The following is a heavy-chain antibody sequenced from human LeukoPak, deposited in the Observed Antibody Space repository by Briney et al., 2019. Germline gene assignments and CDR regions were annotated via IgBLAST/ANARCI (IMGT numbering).Heavy chain of an antibody. CDR1: GFSFSTFG. Sequence: GGSLRLSCAVSGFSFSTFGTSWVRQAPGKGLEWVSCIYGSVGTTQYADSVKGRFTISRDKSNNMLYLQMNSLRAEDTAVYYCAKDSILGDGFWDFDHWGQGTLVTVSS. CDR2: IYGSVGTT. J-gene: IGHJ4*02. D-gene: IGHD3/OR15-3a*01. V-gene: IGHV3-23*01. CDR3: AKDSILGDGFWDFDH.